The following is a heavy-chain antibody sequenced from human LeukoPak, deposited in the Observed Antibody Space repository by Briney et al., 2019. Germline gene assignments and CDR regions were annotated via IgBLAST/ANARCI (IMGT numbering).Heavy chain of an antibody. CDR2: INHSGST. V-gene: IGHV4-34*01. Sequence: PSGTLSLTCAVYGGSFSGYYWSWIRQPPGKGPEWIGEINHSGSTNYNPSLKSRVTISVDTSKNQFSLKLSSVTAADTAVYYCARIPRIAAASGAHYYYYMDVWGKGTTVTVSS. CDR1: GGSFSGYY. D-gene: IGHD6-13*01. CDR3: ARIPRIAAASGAHYYYYMDV. J-gene: IGHJ6*03.